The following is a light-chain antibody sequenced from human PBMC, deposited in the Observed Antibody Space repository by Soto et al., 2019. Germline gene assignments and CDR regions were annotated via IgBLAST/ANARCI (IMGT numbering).Light chain of an antibody. J-gene: IGKJ1*01. CDR1: QGIGDT. Sequence: EIVMTQSPATLSVSPGEGATLSCRASQGIGDTLAWYQQKPGQTPRLLIYDTSIRATGVPARFSGSRSGAEFTLTISSLQSEDFAVYYCQQYGSSFGQGTKVDIK. CDR3: QQYGSS. V-gene: IGKV3-15*01. CDR2: DTS.